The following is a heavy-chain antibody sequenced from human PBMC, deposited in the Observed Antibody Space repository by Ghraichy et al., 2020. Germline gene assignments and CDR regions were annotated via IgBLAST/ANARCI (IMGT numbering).Heavy chain of an antibody. CDR2: ISGSGGST. J-gene: IGHJ4*02. CDR1: GFTFSSYA. Sequence: GGSLRLTCAASGFTFSSYAMSWVRQAPGKGLEWVSAISGSGGSTYYADSVKGRFTISSDNSKNTLYLQMNSLRAEDTAVYYCAKDLLWFGELPKGGIDYWGQGTLVTVSS. CDR3: AKDLLWFGELPKGGIDY. D-gene: IGHD3-10*01. V-gene: IGHV3-23*01.